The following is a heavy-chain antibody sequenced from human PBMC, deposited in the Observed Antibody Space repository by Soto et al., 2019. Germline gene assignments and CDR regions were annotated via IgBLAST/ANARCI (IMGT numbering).Heavy chain of an antibody. J-gene: IGHJ4*02. D-gene: IGHD5-18*01. CDR1: GGSISSGGNY. V-gene: IGHV4-31*03. Sequence: QVQLQESGPGLVKPSQTLSLTCTVSGGSISSGGNYWNWIRQHPGKGLEWVGSISYSGTTYYNPSLRSRVTISVDTSKNQFSLKLSSVTAADPAVYYCAREDKRYGCDSWGQGTLVTVSS. CDR3: AREDKRYGCDS. CDR2: ISYSGTT.